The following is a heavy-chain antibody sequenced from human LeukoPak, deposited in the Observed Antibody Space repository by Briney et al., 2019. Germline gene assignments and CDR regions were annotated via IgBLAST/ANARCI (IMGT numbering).Heavy chain of an antibody. Sequence: GGTLRLSCAASGFTFSSYGMSWVRQAPGKGLEWVSAISGSGGSTYYADSVKGRFTISRDNSENTLYLQLNSLRAEDSGIYYCAKAFRIVGIGNPDDAFDVWGQGTVVTVS. D-gene: IGHD1-26*01. CDR1: GFTFSSYG. J-gene: IGHJ3*01. V-gene: IGHV3-23*01. CDR3: AKAFRIVGIGNPDDAFDV. CDR2: ISGSGGST.